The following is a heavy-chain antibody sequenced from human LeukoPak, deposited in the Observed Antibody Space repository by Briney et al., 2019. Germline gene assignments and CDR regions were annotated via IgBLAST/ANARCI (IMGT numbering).Heavy chain of an antibody. CDR3: ARSLHSIFGEVTGYDY. J-gene: IGHJ4*02. V-gene: IGHV1-69*04. CDR1: GGTFSSYA. D-gene: IGHD3-3*02. Sequence: RASVKVSCKASGGTFSSYAISWVRQAPGQGLEWMGRIIPILGIANYAQKFQGRVTITADKSTSTAYMELSSLRSEDTAVYYCARSLHSIFGEVTGYDYWGQGTLVTVSS. CDR2: IIPILGIA.